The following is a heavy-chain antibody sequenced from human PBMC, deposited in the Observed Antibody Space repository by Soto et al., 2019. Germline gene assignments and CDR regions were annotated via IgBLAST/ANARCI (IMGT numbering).Heavy chain of an antibody. Sequence: ASVKVSCKASGYIFTNYAIHWVRQAPGQRLEWVGWINVGTGNTKYSQNFQGRVTITRDTSATTAYMELSSLRSEDTAVYYCARGAGYCSGDCWNGYYYAMDVWGQGTTVTVSS. V-gene: IGHV1-3*01. CDR3: ARGAGYCSGDCWNGYYYAMDV. CDR1: GYIFTNYA. D-gene: IGHD2-21*02. CDR2: INVGTGNT. J-gene: IGHJ6*02.